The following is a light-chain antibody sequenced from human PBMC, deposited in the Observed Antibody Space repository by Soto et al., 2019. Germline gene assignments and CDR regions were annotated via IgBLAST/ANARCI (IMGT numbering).Light chain of an antibody. CDR3: QQYSNWPLT. Sequence: DIQLTQSPSFLSASVGDRVTITCRASQGISSYLAWYQQKPGKAPKLLIYAASTLQSGVPSRFSGSGSGTEFTLTISSLQSEDFVVYYCQQYSNWPLTFGPGTKVDIK. CDR2: AAS. CDR1: QGISSY. V-gene: IGKV1-9*01. J-gene: IGKJ3*01.